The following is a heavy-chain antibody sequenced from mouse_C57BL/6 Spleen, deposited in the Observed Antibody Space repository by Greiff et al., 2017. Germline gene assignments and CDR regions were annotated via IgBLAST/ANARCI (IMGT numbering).Heavy chain of an antibody. CDR1: GFNIKDYY. J-gene: IGHJ4*01. Sequence: VHVKQSGAELVKPGASVKLSCTASGFNIKDYYMHWVKQRTEQGLEWIGRIDPEDGETKYAPKFQGKATITADTSSNTAYLQLSSLTSEDTAVYYCATYYSNHYYAMDYWGQGTSVTVSS. CDR3: ATYYSNHYYAMDY. CDR2: IDPEDGET. D-gene: IGHD2-5*01. V-gene: IGHV14-2*01.